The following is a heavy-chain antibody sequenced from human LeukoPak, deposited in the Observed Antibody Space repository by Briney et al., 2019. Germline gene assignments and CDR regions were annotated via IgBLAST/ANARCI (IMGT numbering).Heavy chain of an antibody. CDR1: GYSLTKYG. CDR3: ARDSGYQSDAFDF. J-gene: IGHJ3*01. Sequence: ASVKVSCKASGYSLTKYGISWVRQAPGQGVEWMGWISAYTRNTDHAQKFQGRVTMTTDTSATTAYMELRSLRSDDTAVYYCARDSGYQSDAFDFWGQGTMVIVSS. D-gene: IGHD2-2*01. CDR2: ISAYTRNT. V-gene: IGHV1-18*01.